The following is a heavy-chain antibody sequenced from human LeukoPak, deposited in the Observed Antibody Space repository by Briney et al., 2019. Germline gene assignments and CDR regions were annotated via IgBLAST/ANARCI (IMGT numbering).Heavy chain of an antibody. V-gene: IGHV3-30*18. Sequence: SGGSLRLSCAASGFTFSSYGMHWVRQAPGKGLEWVVVISYDGSNKYYADSVKGRFTISRDNSKNTLYLQMNSLRAEDTAVYYCAKERASRDDYWGQGTLVTVSS. J-gene: IGHJ4*02. CDR3: AKERASRDDY. CDR2: ISYDGSNK. CDR1: GFTFSSYG.